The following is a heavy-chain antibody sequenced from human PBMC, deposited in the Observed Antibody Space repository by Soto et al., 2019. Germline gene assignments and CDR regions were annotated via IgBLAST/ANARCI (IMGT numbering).Heavy chain of an antibody. J-gene: IGHJ4*02. CDR2: IYWDDDK. D-gene: IGHD4-17*01. Sequence: SGPTLVNPTQTLTLTCTFSGFSLSTRGVGVGWIRQPPGKALEWLALIYWDDDKRYSPSLKNRLTITKDTSNNQVVLTMTNMDPVDTATYYCARPAPPTVTVDYWGQGTLVTVSS. V-gene: IGHV2-5*02. CDR3: ARPAPPTVTVDY. CDR1: GFSLSTRGVG.